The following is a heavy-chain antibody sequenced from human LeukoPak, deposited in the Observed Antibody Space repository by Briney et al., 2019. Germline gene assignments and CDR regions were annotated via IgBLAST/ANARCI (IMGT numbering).Heavy chain of an antibody. CDR1: GGSFSGYH. V-gene: IGHV4-34*01. CDR2: INHSGST. J-gene: IGHJ1*01. Sequence: SETLSLTCAVYGGSFSGYHWSCIRQPPGKGLEWIGEINHSGSTNYNPSLKSRVTISVDTSKNQFSLKLSSVTAADTAVYYCARAAHRRPAEYFQHWGQGTLVTVSS. CDR3: ARAAHRRPAEYFQH.